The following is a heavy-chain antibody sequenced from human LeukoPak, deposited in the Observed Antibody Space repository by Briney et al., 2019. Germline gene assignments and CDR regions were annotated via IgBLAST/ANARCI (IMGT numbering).Heavy chain of an antibody. CDR1: GFTFSSYS. D-gene: IGHD3-9*01. V-gene: IGHV3-21*01. J-gene: IGHJ3*02. CDR2: ISSSSSYI. CDR3: ASAREDYDILTGYYWDGAFDI. Sequence: GGSLRLSCAASGFTFSSYSMNWVRQAPGKGLEWVSSISSSSSYIYYADSVKGRFTISRDNAKNSLYLQMNSLRAEDTAVYYCASAREDYDILTGYYWDGAFDIWGQGTMVTVSS.